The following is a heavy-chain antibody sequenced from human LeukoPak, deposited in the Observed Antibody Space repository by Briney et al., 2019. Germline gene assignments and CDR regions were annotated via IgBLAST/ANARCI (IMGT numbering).Heavy chain of an antibody. J-gene: IGHJ4*02. Sequence: SETLSLTCAVYGGSFSGYYWSWIRQPPGKGLEWIGEINHSGSTNYNPSPKSRVTISVDTSKNQFSLKLSSVTAADTAVYYCARGWRYYYDSGSYYLDYWGQGTLVTVSS. CDR3: ARGWRYYYDSGSYYLDY. CDR2: INHSGST. D-gene: IGHD3-10*01. V-gene: IGHV4-34*01. CDR1: GGSFSGYY.